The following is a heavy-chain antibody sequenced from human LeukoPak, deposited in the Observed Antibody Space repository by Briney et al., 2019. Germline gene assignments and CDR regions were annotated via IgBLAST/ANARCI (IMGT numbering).Heavy chain of an antibody. J-gene: IGHJ2*01. D-gene: IGHD4-11*01. CDR3: ARGSPTPNSRYFDL. Sequence: PGGSLRLSCEASEFTLKDYWMHWVRQGAGKGLVWVSRINSDGSSASYADSVKGRFPISRDNAKNTLYLKMNSLRAEDTAVYYCARGSPTPNSRYFDLWGRGTLVTVSS. V-gene: IGHV3-74*01. CDR1: EFTLKDYW. CDR2: INSDGSSA.